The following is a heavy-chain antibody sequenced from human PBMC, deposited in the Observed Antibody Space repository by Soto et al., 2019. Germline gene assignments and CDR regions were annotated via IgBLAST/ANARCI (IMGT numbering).Heavy chain of an antibody. J-gene: IGHJ5*02. CDR3: ARHIRGIVVVVAATSAGWFAP. V-gene: IGHV1-18*01. CDR2: ISAYNGNT. CDR1: GYTFTSYG. Sequence: QVQLVQSGAEVKKPGASVKVSCKASGYTFTSYGISWVRQAPGQGLEWMGWISAYNGNTNYAQKLQGRVTMTTDTSTSRAEMELRSLRSDDTAVYYCARHIRGIVVVVAATSAGWFAPWGRGTLVTVSS. D-gene: IGHD2-15*01.